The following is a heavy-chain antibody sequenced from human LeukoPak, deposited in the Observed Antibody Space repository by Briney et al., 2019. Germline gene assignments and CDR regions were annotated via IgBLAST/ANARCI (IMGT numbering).Heavy chain of an antibody. Sequence: ASVTVSCMASGYTFTGYYMHWVRQAPGQGLEWMGWINPNSGGTNYAQKFQGRVTMTRDTSISTAYMELSRLRSDDTAVYYCARFPRLPAGPTINNGFDYWGQGTLVTVSS. D-gene: IGHD6-13*01. CDR2: INPNSGGT. CDR1: GYTFTGYY. CDR3: ARFPRLPAGPTINNGFDY. V-gene: IGHV1-2*02. J-gene: IGHJ4*02.